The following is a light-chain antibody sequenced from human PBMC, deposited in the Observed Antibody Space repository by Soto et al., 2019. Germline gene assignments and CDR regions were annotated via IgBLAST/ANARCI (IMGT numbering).Light chain of an antibody. Sequence: QTVVTQEPSLTVSPGGTVTLTCASSTGAVTSAYYPNWFQQKPGQAPRPLIYNVNNKHSWTPARFSGSLLGGRAALTLSGVQPEDEAEYYCLLYYGGAQLFWVFGGGTKLTVL. CDR1: TGAVTSAYY. J-gene: IGLJ3*02. CDR3: LLYYGGAQLFWV. CDR2: NVN. V-gene: IGLV7-43*01.